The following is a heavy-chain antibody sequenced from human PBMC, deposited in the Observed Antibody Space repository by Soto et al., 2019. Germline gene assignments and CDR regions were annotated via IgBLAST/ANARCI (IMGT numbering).Heavy chain of an antibody. D-gene: IGHD5-18*01. V-gene: IGHV4-59*08. J-gene: IGHJ4*02. Sequence: QVQLQESGPGLVKPSETLSLTCTVSGGSLSNYYWSWIRQPPGKGLEWVGYMFNGGSASYNPSLKSRVAISVDVSQNLFSQKLTSVTAADTAVYYCARHGAIYSNSWYDFDYWGQGTLVTVSS. CDR2: MFNGGSA. CDR3: ARHGAIYSNSWYDFDY. CDR1: GGSLSNYY.